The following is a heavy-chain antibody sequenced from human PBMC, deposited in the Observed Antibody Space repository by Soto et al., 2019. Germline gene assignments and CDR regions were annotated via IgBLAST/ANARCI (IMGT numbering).Heavy chain of an antibody. J-gene: IGHJ4*02. CDR2: IHHSGST. V-gene: IGHV4-34*01. D-gene: IGHD3-10*01. CDR1: GGSFSCYY. CDR3: ASYGRGTYYYGYYFHH. Sequence: AETLSLTCAVYGGSFSCYYLTWIRQPPGKGLEWIGEIHHSGSTNYNPSLKSRVTISLDTSKNQFSLKLSSVTAADAAVYYCASYGRGTYYYGYYFHHWGQGTPVTVSS.